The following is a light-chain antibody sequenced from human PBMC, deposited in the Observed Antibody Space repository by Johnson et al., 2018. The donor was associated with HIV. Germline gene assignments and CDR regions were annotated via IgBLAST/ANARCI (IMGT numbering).Light chain of an antibody. J-gene: IGLJ1*01. CDR2: EKN. Sequence: QSVLTQPPSVSAAPGQKVTISCSGSSSNIGNNYVSWYQQLPGTAPKLLIYEKNKRPSGIPDRFSASMSGTSATLDITGLQTGDEGDYYCGAWDSSLSAYVIGTGTKVTVL. CDR1: SSNIGNNY. V-gene: IGLV1-51*02. CDR3: GAWDSSLSAYV.